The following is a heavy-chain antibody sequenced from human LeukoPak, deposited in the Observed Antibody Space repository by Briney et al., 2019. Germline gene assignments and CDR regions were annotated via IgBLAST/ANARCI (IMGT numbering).Heavy chain of an antibody. V-gene: IGHV3-33*01. CDR3: ASALTWIQTIDY. Sequence: GGSLRLSCAASGFTFSSSSMHWVRQAPGKGLEWVAVIWNDGHTTYYTDSVKGRFTISRDNSKNTLSLQMNNLRAEDTAVYYCASALTWIQTIDYWGQGTLVTVSS. CDR2: IWNDGHTT. J-gene: IGHJ4*02. D-gene: IGHD5-18*01. CDR1: GFTFSSSS.